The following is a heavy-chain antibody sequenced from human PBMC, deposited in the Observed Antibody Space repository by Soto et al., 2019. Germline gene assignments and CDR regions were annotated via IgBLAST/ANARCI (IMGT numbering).Heavy chain of an antibody. D-gene: IGHD1-26*01. CDR2: ISGSGGST. J-gene: IGHJ6*02. Sequence: EVQLLESGGGLVQPGGSLRLSCVVSGITFSNYAVTWVRQAPGKGLEWVSAISGSGGSTYYADYVKGRCTISRDQSKDTLYLQMNSLSAEDTAVDYCAKETSSGSYGVDYGMDVWGQGTTVTVSS. CDR3: AKETSSGSYGVDYGMDV. V-gene: IGHV3-23*01. CDR1: GITFSNYA.